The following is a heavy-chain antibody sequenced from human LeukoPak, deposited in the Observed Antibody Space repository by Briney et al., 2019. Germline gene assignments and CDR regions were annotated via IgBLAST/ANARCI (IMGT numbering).Heavy chain of an antibody. CDR1: GFTFSRYS. V-gene: IGHV3-21*01. CDR2: ISTTSRYI. J-gene: IGHJ4*02. Sequence: GGSLRLSCAASGFTFSRYSMNWVRQAPGKGLEWLSSISTTSRYIYYADSVKGRFTISRDNAKNSLYLQMNSLRAEDTAVYYCARVGIAAAGTSDYWGQGTLVTVSS. CDR3: ARVGIAAAGTSDY. D-gene: IGHD6-13*01.